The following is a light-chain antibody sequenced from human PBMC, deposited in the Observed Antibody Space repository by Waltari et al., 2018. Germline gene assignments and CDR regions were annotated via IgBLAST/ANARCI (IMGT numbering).Light chain of an antibody. CDR3: QQFSSFPWT. V-gene: IGKV1-5*03. Sequence: DIQMTQSPSSLSASDGDRVTITCRASQTINNWLAWYQQKPGKAPKLLIYKASTLESGVPSRFSGSGSGTEFTLTISSLQPGDFATYYCQQFSSFPWTFGHGTKVEIK. J-gene: IGKJ1*01. CDR2: KAS. CDR1: QTINNW.